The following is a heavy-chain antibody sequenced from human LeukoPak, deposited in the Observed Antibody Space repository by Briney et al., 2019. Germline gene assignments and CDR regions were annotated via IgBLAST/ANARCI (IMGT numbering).Heavy chain of an antibody. Sequence: PGGSLRLSCAASGFTFSFYWMNWVHQAPGKGLEWVANIKMDGSENDYVDSVKGRFIISRDNAKNSLYLQMNSLRAEDTAVYYCARGYTGHDNFDYWGQGTLVTVSS. CDR2: IKMDGSEN. CDR1: GFTFSFYW. CDR3: ARGYTGHDNFDY. J-gene: IGHJ4*02. D-gene: IGHD5-12*01. V-gene: IGHV3-7*04.